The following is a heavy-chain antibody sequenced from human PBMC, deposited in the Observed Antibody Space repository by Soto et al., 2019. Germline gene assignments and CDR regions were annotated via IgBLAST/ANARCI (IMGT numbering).Heavy chain of an antibody. J-gene: IGHJ6*02. D-gene: IGHD3-22*01. CDR2: ISGSGDGT. V-gene: IGHV3-23*01. Sequence: GGSLRLSCAASGFTVNSHVMSWVRQAPGKGLEWVSSISGSGDGTYYGDSVKGRFTISRDSSSSTVYLEMKNLRGEDTAVYFCTRSRGFGGMDVWGQGTTVTVSS. CDR3: TRSRGFGGMDV. CDR1: GFTVNSHV.